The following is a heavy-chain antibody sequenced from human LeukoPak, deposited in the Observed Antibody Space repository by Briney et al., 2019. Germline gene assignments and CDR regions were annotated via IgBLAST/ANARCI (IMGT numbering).Heavy chain of an antibody. CDR2: VYYRGST. CDR1: GGSISSYF. D-gene: IGHD6-13*01. Sequence: SETLSLTCTVSGGSISSYFWNWIRQSPGKGLEWVGYVYYRGSTNYNPSLKSRVTISVDTSKNQFSLELSSVTAADTAVYYCARDMTRAVPIPGTYYYAYAMDVWGQGTTVTISS. J-gene: IGHJ6*02. CDR3: ARDMTRAVPIPGTYYYAYAMDV. V-gene: IGHV4-59*01.